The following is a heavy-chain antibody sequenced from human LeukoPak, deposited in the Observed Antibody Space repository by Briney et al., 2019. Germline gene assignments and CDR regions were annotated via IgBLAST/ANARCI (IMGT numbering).Heavy chain of an antibody. CDR3: AKDAYSGYDYPNY. CDR2: ITYDGMNK. Sequence: PGGSLRLSCAASGXTFSNYGMHWVRQAPGKGREWVAGITYDGMNKFYADSVQGRSTISRDNSKNTLYLQMNSLRVEDTAVYYCAKDAYSGYDYPNYWGQGTLVTVSS. J-gene: IGHJ4*02. CDR1: GXTFSNYG. V-gene: IGHV3-30*18. D-gene: IGHD5-12*01.